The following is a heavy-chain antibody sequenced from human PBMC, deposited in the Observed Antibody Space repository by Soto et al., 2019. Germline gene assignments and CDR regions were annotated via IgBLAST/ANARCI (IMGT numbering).Heavy chain of an antibody. J-gene: IGHJ4*02. Sequence: HPGGSLRLSCAASGFTFSSYAMHWVRQAPGKGLEWVAVISYDGSNKYYADSVKGRFTISRDNSKNTLYLQMNSLRAEDTAVYYCARGSGYYDILTGYWGTGEFEYWGQGTLVTVSS. D-gene: IGHD3-9*01. CDR2: ISYDGSNK. V-gene: IGHV3-30-3*01. CDR1: GFTFSSYA. CDR3: ARGSGYYDILTGYWGTGEFEY.